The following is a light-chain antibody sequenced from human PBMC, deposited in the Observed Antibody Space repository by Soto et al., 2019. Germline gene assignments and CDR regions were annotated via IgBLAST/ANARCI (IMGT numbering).Light chain of an antibody. CDR1: SSNIGHNY. CDR3: GTWDSSLSVGL. V-gene: IGLV1-51*01. J-gene: IGLJ2*01. Sequence: QSVLTQPPSVSAAPGQKVTISCSGSSSNIGHNYVCWYQHLPGTAPKLLIFDNDKRPSGIPDRFSGSKSGTSATLDITGLQAGDEPDYYCGTWDSSLSVGLFGGGTKVTVL. CDR2: DND.